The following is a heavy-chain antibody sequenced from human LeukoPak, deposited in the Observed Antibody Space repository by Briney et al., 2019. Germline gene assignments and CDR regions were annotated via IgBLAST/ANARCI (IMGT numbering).Heavy chain of an antibody. CDR2: IYYSGST. Sequence: PSETLSLTCAVSGGSISSGGYSWSWIRQPPGKGLEWIGYIYYSGSTYYNPSLKSRVTISLDTSKNQFSLKLSSVTAADTAVYYCARVKRPAHFDYWGQGTLVTVSS. V-gene: IGHV4-30-4*07. CDR3: ARVKRPAHFDY. D-gene: IGHD6-25*01. CDR1: GGSISSGGYS. J-gene: IGHJ4*02.